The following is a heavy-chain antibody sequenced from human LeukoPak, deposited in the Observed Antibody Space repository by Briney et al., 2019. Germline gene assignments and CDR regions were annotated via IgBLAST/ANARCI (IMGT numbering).Heavy chain of an antibody. CDR3: TRGSSGRRDN. V-gene: IGHV1-8*01. D-gene: IGHD6-19*01. CDR2: TNPNSGNT. J-gene: IGHJ4*02. Sequence: GASVKVSCKASGYTFTSCDINWVRQATGQGLEWMGWTNPNSGNTGYGQSFQGRITMTRDISIGTAYMELSNLTSEGTAIYYCTRGSSGRRDNWGQGTLVTVSA. CDR1: GYTFTSCD.